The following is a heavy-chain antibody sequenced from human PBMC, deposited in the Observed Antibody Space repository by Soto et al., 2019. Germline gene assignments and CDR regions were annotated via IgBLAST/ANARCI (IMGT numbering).Heavy chain of an antibody. Sequence: GGSLRLSCAASGFTFSSYAMSWVRQAPGKGLEWVSAISGSGGSTYYADSVKGRFTISRDNSNKTLYLQMNSLRAEDTAVYYCGEGDYGSVSYSFDYWGQGTLVTVSS. V-gene: IGHV3-23*01. CDR3: GEGDYGSVSYSFDY. D-gene: IGHD3-10*01. J-gene: IGHJ4*02. CDR1: GFTFSSYA. CDR2: ISGSGGST.